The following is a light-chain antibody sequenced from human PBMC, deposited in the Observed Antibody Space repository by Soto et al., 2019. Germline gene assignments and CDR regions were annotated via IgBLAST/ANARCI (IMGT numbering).Light chain of an antibody. CDR1: QSVSSY. Sequence: EIGLTQSPAALSLSPGERATLSCRASQSVSSYLAWYQQKPGQAPRLLIYDASKRATGIPARLSGSGPGTDFTLTISSLEPEDFAIYSCQQRSNWPWTFVQRTKV. J-gene: IGKJ1*01. CDR2: DAS. V-gene: IGKV3D-11*02. CDR3: QQRSNWPWT.